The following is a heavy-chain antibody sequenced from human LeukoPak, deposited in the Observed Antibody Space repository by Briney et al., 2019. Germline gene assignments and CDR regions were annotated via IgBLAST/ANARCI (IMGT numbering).Heavy chain of an antibody. J-gene: IGHJ4*02. D-gene: IGHD1-26*01. V-gene: IGHV1-2*06. CDR1: GYTFTGYY. CDR2: INPNNGGT. CDR3: ARESGSYHGNDY. Sequence: ASVKVSCKASGYTFTGYYMHWVRQAPGQGLEWMGRINPNNGGTNCGQKFQGRVTMTGDTSISTAYMELSSLRSDDTAVYYCARESGSYHGNDYWGQGTLVTVSS.